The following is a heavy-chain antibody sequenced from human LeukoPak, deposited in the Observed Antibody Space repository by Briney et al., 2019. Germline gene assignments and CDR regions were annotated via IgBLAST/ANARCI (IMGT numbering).Heavy chain of an antibody. CDR3: ARGFDYYGSGNKNWFDP. CDR1: GGSISSSSYY. Sequence: PSETLSLTCAVSGGSISSSSYYWGWIRQPPGKGLEWIGSVYYRGNTYYNPSLKSRVTTSVDTSKNQFSLKVSSMTAADTALYYCARGFDYYGSGNKNWFDPWGQGTLVTVSS. V-gene: IGHV4-39*07. D-gene: IGHD3-10*01. CDR2: VYYRGNT. J-gene: IGHJ5*02.